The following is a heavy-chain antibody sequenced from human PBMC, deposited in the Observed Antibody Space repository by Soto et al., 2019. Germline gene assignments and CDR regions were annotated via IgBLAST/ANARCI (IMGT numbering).Heavy chain of an antibody. V-gene: IGHV4-4*02. CDR2: IYHTGNT. J-gene: IGHJ4*02. D-gene: IGHD5-12*01. Sequence: QVQLQQSGPRLVKPSGTLSLTCYVSGGSISSTNWWTWVRQPPGKGLEWIGEIYHTGNTNYNPSVRRRLTISVXHXNNXFSLKLRAVTAADTAVYYCATTPPRIEVRLPPLPTRGQAILVTVSS. CDR3: ATTPPRIEVRLPPLPT. CDR1: GGSISSTNW.